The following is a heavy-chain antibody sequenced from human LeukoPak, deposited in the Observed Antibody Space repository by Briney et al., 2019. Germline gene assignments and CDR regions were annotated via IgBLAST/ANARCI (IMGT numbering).Heavy chain of an antibody. CDR1: GYTLTELS. D-gene: IGHD2-2*01. J-gene: IGHJ2*01. V-gene: IGHV1-24*01. Sequence: ASVKVSCKVSGYTLTELSMHWVRQAPGKGLEWMGGFDPEDGETIYAQKFHGRVTMTENTSTDTAYMELSSLRSEDTAVYYCATLVVPAANADRYFDLWGRGTLVTVSS. CDR2: FDPEDGET. CDR3: ATLVVPAANADRYFDL.